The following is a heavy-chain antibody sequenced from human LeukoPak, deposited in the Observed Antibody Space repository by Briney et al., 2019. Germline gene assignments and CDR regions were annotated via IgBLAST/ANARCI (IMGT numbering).Heavy chain of an antibody. CDR2: ISSSGTTI. V-gene: IGHV3-11*01. Sequence: GGSLRLSCAASRFTFSDFYMSWIRQAPGKGLEWVSHISSSGTTIYYADSVKGRFTISRDNSKNTLYLQMNSLRAEDTAVYYCAKDPYSSGYQGDCWGQGTLVTVSS. CDR1: RFTFSDFY. J-gene: IGHJ4*02. CDR3: AKDPYSSGYQGDC. D-gene: IGHD3-22*01.